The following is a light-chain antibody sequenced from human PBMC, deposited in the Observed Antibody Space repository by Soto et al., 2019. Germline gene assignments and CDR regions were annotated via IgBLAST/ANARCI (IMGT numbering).Light chain of an antibody. CDR1: QTISSW. CDR2: KAS. Sequence: DIQMTQSHSTLSGSVGDRVTITCRASQTISSWLAWYQQKPGKAPKLLIYKASTLKSGVPSRFSGSGSGTEFTLTISSLQPDDFATYYGQHYNSYSEAFGQGTKVELK. V-gene: IGKV1-5*03. CDR3: QHYNSYSEA. J-gene: IGKJ1*01.